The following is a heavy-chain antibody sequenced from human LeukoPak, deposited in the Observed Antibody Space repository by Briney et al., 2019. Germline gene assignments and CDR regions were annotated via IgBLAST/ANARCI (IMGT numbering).Heavy chain of an antibody. D-gene: IGHD5/OR15-5a*01. Sequence: PSETLSLTCTVSGVSVSSGSYFWSWIQQPPGEGPQWIGYIYHDGSTNYSPSLRSRVSISVDTSKNQFSLKLSSVTTADTAVYFCATFFDFWFGPWGQGTQVTVSS. CDR3: ATFFDFWFGP. CDR2: IYHDGST. V-gene: IGHV4-61*01. CDR1: GVSVSSGSYF. J-gene: IGHJ5*02.